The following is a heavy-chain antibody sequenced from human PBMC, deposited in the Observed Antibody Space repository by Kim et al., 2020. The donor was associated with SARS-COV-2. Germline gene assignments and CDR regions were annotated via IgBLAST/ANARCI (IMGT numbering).Heavy chain of an antibody. CDR3: ARGSEVLRYFDWLPPPTDYGMDV. CDR2: ISSSSSYI. D-gene: IGHD3-9*01. J-gene: IGHJ6*02. V-gene: IGHV3-21*01. CDR1: GFTFSSYS. Sequence: GGSLRLSCAASGFTFSSYSMNWVRQAPGKGLEWVSSISSSSSYIYYADSVKGRFTISRDNAKNSLYLQMNSLRAEDTAVYYCARGSEVLRYFDWLPPPTDYGMDVWGQGTTVTVSS.